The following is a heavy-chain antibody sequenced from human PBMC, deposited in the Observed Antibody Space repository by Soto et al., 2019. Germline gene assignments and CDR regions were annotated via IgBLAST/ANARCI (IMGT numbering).Heavy chain of an antibody. CDR3: ARRNMYSSSSGVFDY. V-gene: IGHV1-69*13. Sequence: ALVKVSCKASGGTFSSYAISWVRQAPEQGLEWMGGIIPIFGTANYAQKFQGRVTITADESTSTAYMELSSLRSEDTAVYYCARRNMYSSSSGVFDYWGQGTLVTVSS. J-gene: IGHJ4*02. D-gene: IGHD6-13*01. CDR1: GGTFSSYA. CDR2: IIPIFGTA.